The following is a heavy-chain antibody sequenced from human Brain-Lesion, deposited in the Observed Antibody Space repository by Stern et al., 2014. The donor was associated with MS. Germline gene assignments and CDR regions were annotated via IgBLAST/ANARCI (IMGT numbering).Heavy chain of an antibody. Sequence: QVQLQESGPGLVKPSQTLSLSCTVSGGSISSGGYYWSWIPQPAGKGLEWIGRIFNSGSTSYNPSLKSRVTISIDTSKNQFSLRLNSMTAADTAVYYCARGRVVPGFQYYATDVWGQGTTVIVSS. CDR2: IFNSGST. V-gene: IGHV4-61*02. J-gene: IGHJ6*02. CDR1: GGSISSGGYY. CDR3: ARGRVVPGFQYYATDV. D-gene: IGHD2-2*01.